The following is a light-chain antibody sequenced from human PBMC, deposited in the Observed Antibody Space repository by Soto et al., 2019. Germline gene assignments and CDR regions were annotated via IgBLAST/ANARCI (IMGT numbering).Light chain of an antibody. Sequence: QYALTQPASVSGSPGQSITISCTGTSSDVGGYNYVSWYQQHPGKAPTLMIYDVSNRPSGVSNRFSGSKSGNTASLTISGLQAEDEADYYCSSYTSSSTRLYVFGTGTKVTVL. CDR1: SSDVGGYNY. CDR2: DVS. V-gene: IGLV2-14*01. J-gene: IGLJ1*01. CDR3: SSYTSSSTRLYV.